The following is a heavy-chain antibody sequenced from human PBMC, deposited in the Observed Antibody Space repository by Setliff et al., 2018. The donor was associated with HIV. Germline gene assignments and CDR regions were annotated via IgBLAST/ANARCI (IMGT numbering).Heavy chain of an antibody. CDR3: VRQGAVTGHSFDS. CDR2: VYYSGST. Sequence: PSETLSLTCTVSGVSTSSSSYYWGWIRQPPGKGLDWIGYVYYSGSTYYSPSLKSRLTISVATSKNHFSLRLSSVTAADTAVYYCVRQGAVTGHSFDSWGPGALVTVSS. CDR1: GVSTSSSSYY. D-gene: IGHD6-19*01. V-gene: IGHV4-39*01. J-gene: IGHJ4*02.